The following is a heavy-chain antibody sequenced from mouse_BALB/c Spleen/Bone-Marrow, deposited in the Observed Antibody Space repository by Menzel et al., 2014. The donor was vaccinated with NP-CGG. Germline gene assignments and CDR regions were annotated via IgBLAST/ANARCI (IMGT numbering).Heavy chain of an antibody. CDR3: ARDDYGRGY. Sequence: EVQLVESGGGLVQPGGSLRLSCATSGFTFTDYYMSWVRQPPGKALEWLGFIRNKANGYTTEYSASVKGRFTISRDNSQSILYLQMNTLRAEDSATYYCARDDYGRGYWGQDTTLTVSS. V-gene: IGHV7-3*02. CDR1: GFTFTDYY. CDR2: IRNKANGYTT. J-gene: IGHJ2*01. D-gene: IGHD1-1*01.